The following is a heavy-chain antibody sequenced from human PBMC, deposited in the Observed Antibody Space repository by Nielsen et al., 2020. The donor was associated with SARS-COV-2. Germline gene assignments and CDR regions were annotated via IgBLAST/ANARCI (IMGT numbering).Heavy chain of an antibody. J-gene: IGHJ5*02. V-gene: IGHV4-61*01. D-gene: IGHD3-16*01. Sequence: SETLSLTCTVSGGSVSSSSSYWTWIRQTPGNGLEWIGYFYYSGRTDYNPSLKNRVTISIDTSQNQFSLKLTSVTAADRAVYYCARDRFAMGLDPWGQGTLVTVSS. CDR3: ARDRFAMGLDP. CDR2: FYYSGRT. CDR1: GGSVSSSSSY.